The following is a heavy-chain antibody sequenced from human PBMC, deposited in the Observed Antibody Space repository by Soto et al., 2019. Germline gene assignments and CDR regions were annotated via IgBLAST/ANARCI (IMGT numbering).Heavy chain of an antibody. CDR1: GDSVSSNSAA. CDR3: AYGDSSSSIPAFDI. V-gene: IGHV6-1*01. CDR2: TYYRSKWYN. Sequence: SQTLSLTCAISGDSVSSNSAAWTWIRQSPSRGLEWLGRTYYRSKWYNDYAVSVKSRITINPDTSKNQFSLQLNSVTLEDTAVYYCAYGDSSSSIPAFDIWGQGTMVTVSS. J-gene: IGHJ3*02. D-gene: IGHD6-6*01.